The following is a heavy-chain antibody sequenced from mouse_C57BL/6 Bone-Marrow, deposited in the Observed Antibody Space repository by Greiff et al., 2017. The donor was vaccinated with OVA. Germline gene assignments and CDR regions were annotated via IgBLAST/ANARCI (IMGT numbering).Heavy chain of an antibody. CDR2: IDPSDSYT. CDR3: ASGAVVPFDY. Sequence: QVQLQQPGAELVRPGTSVTLSCKASGYTFTSYWMHWVKQRPGQGLEWIGVIDPSDSYTNYNQKFKGKATLTVDTSSSTAYMQLSSLTSEDSAVYYCASGAVVPFDYWGQGTTLTVSS. CDR1: GYTFTSYW. J-gene: IGHJ2*01. D-gene: IGHD3-3*01. V-gene: IGHV1-59*01.